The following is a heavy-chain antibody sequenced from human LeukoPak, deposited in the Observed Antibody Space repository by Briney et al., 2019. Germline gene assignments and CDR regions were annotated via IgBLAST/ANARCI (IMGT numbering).Heavy chain of an antibody. CDR1: GFTFSSYG. V-gene: IGHV3-30*18. D-gene: IGHD4-17*01. CDR2: ISYDGSNK. Sequence: GGSLRLSCAASGFTFSSYGMHWVRQAPGKGLEWVAVISYDGSNKYYADSVKGRFTISRDNSKNTLYLQMNSLRAEDTTVYYCAKHHDYGDYGYWGQGTLVTVSS. CDR3: AKHHDYGDYGY. J-gene: IGHJ4*02.